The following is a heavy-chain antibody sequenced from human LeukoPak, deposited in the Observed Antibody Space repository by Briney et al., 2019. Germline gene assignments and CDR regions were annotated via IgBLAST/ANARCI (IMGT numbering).Heavy chain of an antibody. V-gene: IGHV3-23*01. CDR2: ISGSGGST. Sequence: GGSLRLSCAASGFTFSSYAMSWVRQAPGKGLEWASAISGSGGSTYYADSVKGRFTISRDNSKNTLYLQMNSLRAEDTAVYYCAREPAYYDILTGYNYNWFDPWGQGTLVTVSS. J-gene: IGHJ5*02. CDR3: AREPAYYDILTGYNYNWFDP. D-gene: IGHD3-9*01. CDR1: GFTFSSYA.